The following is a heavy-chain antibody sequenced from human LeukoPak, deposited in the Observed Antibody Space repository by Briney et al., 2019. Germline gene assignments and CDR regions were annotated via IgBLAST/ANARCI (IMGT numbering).Heavy chain of an antibody. CDR2: ITWHSENI. J-gene: IGHJ4*02. CDR1: GFTFDDYA. Sequence: PGGSLRLSCVASGFTFDDYAMHWVRQAPGKGLEWLSGITWHSENIDYADSVKGRFTISRDNAKNSLYLQMNNLRAEDTALYFCVAVPETDFWIGFYLDYWGQGILVTVSS. V-gene: IGHV3-9*01. D-gene: IGHD3-3*01. CDR3: VAVPETDFWIGFYLDY.